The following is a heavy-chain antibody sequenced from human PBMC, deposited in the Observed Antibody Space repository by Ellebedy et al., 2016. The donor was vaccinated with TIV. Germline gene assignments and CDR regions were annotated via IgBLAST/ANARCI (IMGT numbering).Heavy chain of an antibody. D-gene: IGHD2-21*02. CDR1: GFSLSTSGVG. CDR3: AHSGLAYCGGDCAWSRINWFDP. Sequence: SGPTLVKPTQTLTLTCTFSGFSLSTSGVGVGWIRQPPGKALEWLALIYWNDDKRYSPSLKSRLTITKDTSKNQVVLTMTNMDPVDTATYYCAHSGLAYCGGDCAWSRINWFDPWGQGTLVTVSS. J-gene: IGHJ5*02. CDR2: IYWNDDK. V-gene: IGHV2-5*01.